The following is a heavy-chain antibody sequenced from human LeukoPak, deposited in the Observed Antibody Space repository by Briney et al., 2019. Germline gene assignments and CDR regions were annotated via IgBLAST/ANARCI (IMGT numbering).Heavy chain of an antibody. CDR1: GYTFTGYY. D-gene: IGHD6-19*01. J-gene: IGHJ4*02. CDR2: INPNSGGT. Sequence: ASVKVSCKASGYTFTGYYMHWVRQAPGQGLEWMGWINPNSGGTNYVQKFQGRVTMTRDTSISTAYMELSRLRSDDTAVYYCARDFVGGIAVAGYDYWGQGTLVTVSS. CDR3: ARDFVGGIAVAGYDY. V-gene: IGHV1-2*02.